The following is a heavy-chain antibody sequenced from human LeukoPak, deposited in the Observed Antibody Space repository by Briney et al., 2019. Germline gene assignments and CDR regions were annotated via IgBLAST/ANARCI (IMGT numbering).Heavy chain of an antibody. CDR3: ARDRTSSGWYPDYWYFDL. Sequence: SETLSLTCTVSGDSISSYYWSWIRQPPGKGLEWIGYIYYSGSTNYNPSLKSRVTISVDTSKNQVSLKLSSVTAADTAVYYCARDRTSSGWYPDYWYFDLWGRGALVTVSS. D-gene: IGHD6-19*01. CDR1: GDSISSYY. V-gene: IGHV4-59*01. J-gene: IGHJ2*01. CDR2: IYYSGST.